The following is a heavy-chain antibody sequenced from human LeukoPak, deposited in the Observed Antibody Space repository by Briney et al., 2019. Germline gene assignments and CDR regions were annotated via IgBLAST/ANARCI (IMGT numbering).Heavy chain of an antibody. V-gene: IGHV1-18*01. D-gene: IGHD3-10*01. CDR3: ARDPGGRRGFDI. CDR2: ISTYTGET. J-gene: IGHJ3*02. Sequence: ASVKVSCKASGYPFSSYGISWVRQAPGQGLEWMGWISTYTGETNYAQNIRGRVTLNTDTSTSIVYMELRSLRFDDTAVFFCARDPGGRRGFDIWGQGTMVIVSS. CDR1: GYPFSSYG.